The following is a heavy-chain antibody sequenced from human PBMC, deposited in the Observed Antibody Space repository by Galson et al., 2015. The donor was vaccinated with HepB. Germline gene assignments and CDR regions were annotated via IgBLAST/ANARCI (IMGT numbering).Heavy chain of an antibody. J-gene: IGHJ4*02. CDR1: GFTFSSYG. CDR3: AKALDCGGDCYSDDY. V-gene: IGHV3-30*18. CDR2: ISYDGSNK. D-gene: IGHD2-21*01. Sequence: SLRLSCAASGFTFSSYGMHWVRQAPGKGLEWVAVISYDGSNKYYADSVKGRFTISRDNSKNTLYLQMNSLRAEDTAVYYCAKALDCGGDCYSDDYWGQGTLVTVSS.